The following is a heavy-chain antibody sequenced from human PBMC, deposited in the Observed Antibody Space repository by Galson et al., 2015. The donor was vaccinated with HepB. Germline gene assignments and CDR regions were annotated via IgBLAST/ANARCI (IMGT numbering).Heavy chain of an antibody. CDR2: ISYDGSNK. CDR1: GFTFSSYA. D-gene: IGHD1-26*01. CDR3: ARDALSGSYYGADY. V-gene: IGHV3-30-3*01. J-gene: IGHJ4*02. Sequence: SLRLSCAASGFTFSSYAMHWVRQAPGKGLEWVAVISYDGSNKYYADSVKGRFTISRDNSKNTLYLQMNSLRAEDTAVYYCARDALSGSYYGADYWGQGTLVTVSS.